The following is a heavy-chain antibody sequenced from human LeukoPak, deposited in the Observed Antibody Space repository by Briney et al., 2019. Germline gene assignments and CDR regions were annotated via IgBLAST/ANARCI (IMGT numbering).Heavy chain of an antibody. J-gene: IGHJ4*02. CDR1: GYTFTVYY. Sequence: ASVTVCFTSSGYTFTVYYMHWVRQAPGQGLEWMGWINPNSGGTNYAQKFQGRVTMTRDTSISTAYMELSRLRSDDTAVYYCATRPPSIVGAMALDYWGQGTLVTVSS. D-gene: IGHD1-26*01. CDR3: ATRPPSIVGAMALDY. CDR2: INPNSGGT. V-gene: IGHV1-2*02.